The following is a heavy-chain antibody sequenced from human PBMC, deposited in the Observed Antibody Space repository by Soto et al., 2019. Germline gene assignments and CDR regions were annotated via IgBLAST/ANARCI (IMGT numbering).Heavy chain of an antibody. CDR1: GGSISSYY. Sequence: LSLTCTVSGGSISSYYWSWIRQPPGKGLEWIGYIYYSGSTNYNPSLKSRVTISVDTSKNQFSLKLSSVTAADTAVYYCASHGYSGYDYGAFDIWGQGTMVTVSS. J-gene: IGHJ3*02. V-gene: IGHV4-59*01. CDR3: ASHGYSGYDYGAFDI. D-gene: IGHD5-12*01. CDR2: IYYSGST.